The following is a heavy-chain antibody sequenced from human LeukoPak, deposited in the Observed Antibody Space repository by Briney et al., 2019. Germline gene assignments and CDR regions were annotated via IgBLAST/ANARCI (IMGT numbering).Heavy chain of an antibody. CDR3: AKAPYHDEPSKYYYYYMDV. V-gene: IGHV3-30*02. J-gene: IGHJ6*03. CDR2: IRYDGSNK. CDR1: GFTFSSYG. Sequence: PGGSLRLSCAASGFTFSSYGMHWVRQAPGKGLEWVAFIRYDGSNKYYADSVKGRFTISRDNSKNTLYLQMNSLRAEDTAVYYCAKAPYHDEPSKYYYYYMDVWGKGTTVTISS. D-gene: IGHD1-1*01.